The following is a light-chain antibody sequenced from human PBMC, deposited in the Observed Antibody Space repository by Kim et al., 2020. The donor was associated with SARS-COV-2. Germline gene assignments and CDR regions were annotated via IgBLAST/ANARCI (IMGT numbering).Light chain of an antibody. CDR2: GKN. V-gene: IGLV3-19*01. CDR3: NSRDSNDNVV. CDR1: SLRSYY. Sequence: SSELTQDPAVSVALGQTVRITCQGDSLRSYYATWYHQKPGQAPIVVIYGKNNRPPGIPDRFSGSSPGNTASLTITGTQAVDEADYYCNSRDSNDNVVFGG. J-gene: IGLJ2*01.